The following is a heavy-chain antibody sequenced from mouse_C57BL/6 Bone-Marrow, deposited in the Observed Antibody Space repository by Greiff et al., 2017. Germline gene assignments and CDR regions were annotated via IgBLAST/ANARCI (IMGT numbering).Heavy chain of an antibody. Sequence: VQLQQSGPELVKPGASVKMSCKASGYTFTDYNMHWVKQSHGKSLEWIGYINPNNGGTSYNQKFKGKATLTVNKSSSTAYVGLRSLTSEDSAVYYCASSSGYGGAMDYWGQGTSVTVSS. CDR3: ASSSGYGGAMDY. CDR2: INPNNGGT. V-gene: IGHV1-22*01. CDR1: GYTFTDYN. D-gene: IGHD3-2*02. J-gene: IGHJ4*01.